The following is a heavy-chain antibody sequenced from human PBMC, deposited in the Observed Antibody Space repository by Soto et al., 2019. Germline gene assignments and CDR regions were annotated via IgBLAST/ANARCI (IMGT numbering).Heavy chain of an antibody. CDR1: GYTFAIYA. CDR2: INAGNGNT. J-gene: IGHJ4*02. Sequence: ASVKVSCKASGYTFAIYAMHCVLQAPGQRLEWMGWINAGNGNTKYSQKFQGRVTITRDTSASTAYMELSSLRSEDTAVYYCARGPSGSYPDYWGQGTLVTVSS. D-gene: IGHD1-26*01. CDR3: ARGPSGSYPDY. V-gene: IGHV1-3*01.